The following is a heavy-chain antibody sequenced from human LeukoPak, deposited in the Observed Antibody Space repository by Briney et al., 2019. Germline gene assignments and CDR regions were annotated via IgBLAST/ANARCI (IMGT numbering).Heavy chain of an antibody. D-gene: IGHD2-15*01. V-gene: IGHV1-8*01. CDR2: MNPNSGNT. CDR3: ARGRVYCSGGSCYNWFDP. J-gene: IGHJ5*02. Sequence: ASVKVSCKASGYTFTSYDINWVRQATGQGLEWMGWMNPNSGNTGYAQKFQGGVTMNRNTSISTAYMELSSLRSEDTAVYYCARGRVYCSGGSCYNWFDPWGQGTLVTVSS. CDR1: GYTFTSYD.